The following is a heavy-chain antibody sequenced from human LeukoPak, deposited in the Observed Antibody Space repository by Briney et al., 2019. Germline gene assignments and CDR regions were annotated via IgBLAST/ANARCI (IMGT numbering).Heavy chain of an antibody. CDR3: ARDRYCSGGSCRLEAFDY. CDR1: GYTFTSYA. D-gene: IGHD2-15*01. V-gene: IGHV1-18*01. CDR2: ISAYNGNA. Sequence: ASVKVSCKASGYTFTSYAISWVRQAPGQGLEWIGWISAYNGNANYAQNLQGRVTMTTDTSTSTAYMELRSLRSEDTAVYYCARDRYCSGGSCRLEAFDYWGQGTLVTVSS. J-gene: IGHJ4*02.